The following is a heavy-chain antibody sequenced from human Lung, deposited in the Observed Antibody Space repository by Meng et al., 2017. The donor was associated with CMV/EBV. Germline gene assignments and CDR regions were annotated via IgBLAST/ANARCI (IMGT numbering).Heavy chain of an antibody. CDR1: GGSISSSSYS. D-gene: IGHD1-14*01. J-gene: IGHJ4*02. CDR3: ARHHHSPTFDY. CDR2: VVYSGTT. V-gene: IGHV4-39*01. Sequence: LRLQVSGPGLVKPSETLSLTCTVSGGSISSSSYSWAWIRQPPGEGLEWIGSVVYSGTTYYTSSLKSRVSISVDTSKNQFSLKLSSVTAADTAVYYCARHHHSPTFDYWGQGTLVTVSS.